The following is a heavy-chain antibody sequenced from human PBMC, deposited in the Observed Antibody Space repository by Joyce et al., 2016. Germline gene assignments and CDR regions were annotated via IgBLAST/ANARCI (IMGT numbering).Heavy chain of an antibody. CDR3: ARVRVGASTGDAFDI. CDR2: IIPSLGIS. D-gene: IGHD1-26*01. Sequence: QVQLVQSGAEVKKPGSSVKVSCKASAGTVSSYTISWVRQAPGQGLEWIGRIIPSLGISNDAQNFQGRVTITADKSTSTAYMELSSLRSEETAVYYCARVRVGASTGDAFDIWGQGTMVTVSS. J-gene: IGHJ3*02. CDR1: AGTVSSYT. V-gene: IGHV1-69*02.